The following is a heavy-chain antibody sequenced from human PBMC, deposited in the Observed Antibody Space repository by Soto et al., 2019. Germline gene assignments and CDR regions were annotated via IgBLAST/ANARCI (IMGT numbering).Heavy chain of an antibody. V-gene: IGHV4-39*01. J-gene: IGHJ5*02. Sequence: LSLTCTVSGGSISSSSYYWGWIRQPPGKGLEWIGSIYYSGSTYYNPSLKSRVTISVDTSKNQFSLKLSSVTAADTAVYYCARQQTVAGTRGWFDPWGQGTLVTVSS. D-gene: IGHD6-19*01. CDR3: ARQQTVAGTRGWFDP. CDR2: IYYSGST. CDR1: GGSISSSSYY.